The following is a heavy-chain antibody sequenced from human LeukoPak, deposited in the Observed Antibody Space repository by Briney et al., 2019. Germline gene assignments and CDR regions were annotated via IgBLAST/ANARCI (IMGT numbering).Heavy chain of an antibody. Sequence: SETLSLTCTVSGGSISSSDYYWGWIRQPPGKGLEWIGYIYYSGSTNYNPSLKSRVTISVDTSKNQFSLKLSSVTAADTAVYYCARVCRPPMVRGVDYYYYYYMDVWGKGTTVTISS. CDR2: IYYSGST. J-gene: IGHJ6*03. V-gene: IGHV4-61*05. CDR1: GGSISSSDYY. D-gene: IGHD3-10*01. CDR3: ARVCRPPMVRGVDYYYYYYMDV.